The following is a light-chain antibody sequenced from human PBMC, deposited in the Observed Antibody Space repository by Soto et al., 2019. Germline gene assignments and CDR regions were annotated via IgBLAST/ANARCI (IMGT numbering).Light chain of an antibody. CDR1: NSDVAGYNH. V-gene: IGLV2-14*01. CDR3: NSHTGSTTRI. Sequence: QSALTQPASVSGSPGQSLTISCTGTNSDVAGYNHVSWYQHHPGKAPQLMIYEVTKRPSGVSNRFSGSKSGDTASLTISGLQAEDEADYYCNSHTGSTTRIFGTGTKLTVL. J-gene: IGLJ1*01. CDR2: EVT.